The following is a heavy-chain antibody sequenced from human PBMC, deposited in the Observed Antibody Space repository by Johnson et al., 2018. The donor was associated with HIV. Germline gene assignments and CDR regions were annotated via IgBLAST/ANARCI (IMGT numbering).Heavy chain of an antibody. D-gene: IGHD2-8*01. J-gene: IGHJ3*02. CDR3: AGGRNGRNAFDI. CDR2: INSDGSST. CDR1: GFTFDSYW. Sequence: VQLVESGGGLVQPGGSLRLSCAASGFTFDSYWMHWVRQAPGKGLVWVSRINSDGSSTTYADSVKGRFTISRDNAKNTVYLQMNSLRAEDTAVYYCAGGRNGRNAFDIWGQGTMVTVSS. V-gene: IGHV3-74*01.